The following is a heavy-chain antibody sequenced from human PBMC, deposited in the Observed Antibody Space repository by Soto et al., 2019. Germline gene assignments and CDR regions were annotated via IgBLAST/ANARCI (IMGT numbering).Heavy chain of an antibody. D-gene: IGHD2-15*01. CDR1: GFTFSSYA. Sequence: GGSLRLSCAASGFTFSSYAMSWVRQAPGKGLEWVSAISGSGGSTYYADSVKGRFTISRDNSKNTLYLQMNSLRAEDTAVYYCAKDPVPVVVVAATHVDYWGQGTLVTVSS. V-gene: IGHV3-23*01. CDR2: ISGSGGST. CDR3: AKDPVPVVVVAATHVDY. J-gene: IGHJ4*02.